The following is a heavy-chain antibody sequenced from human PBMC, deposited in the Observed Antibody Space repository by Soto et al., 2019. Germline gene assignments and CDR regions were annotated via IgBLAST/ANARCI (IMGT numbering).Heavy chain of an antibody. Sequence: SETLSLTCTVSGGSISSSSYYWGWIRQPPGKGLEWIGSIYYSGSTYYNPSLKSRVTISVDTSKNQFSLKLSSVTAADTAVYYCARVGPQQLVGYWQYYGMDVWGQGTTVTVSS. V-gene: IGHV4-39*01. J-gene: IGHJ6*02. CDR2: IYYSGST. CDR1: GGSISSSSYY. CDR3: ARVGPQQLVGYWQYYGMDV. D-gene: IGHD6-13*01.